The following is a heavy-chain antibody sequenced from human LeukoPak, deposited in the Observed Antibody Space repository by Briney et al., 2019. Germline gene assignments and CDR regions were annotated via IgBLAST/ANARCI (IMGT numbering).Heavy chain of an antibody. J-gene: IGHJ4*02. V-gene: IGHV3-23*01. CDR1: GFTFSSYA. Sequence: GGSLRLSCAASGFTFSSYAMSWVRQAPGKGLEWVSAISGSGGSTYYADSVKGRFTISRDNSKNTLYLQMNSLRAEDTAVYYCATVDTAMVQYYFDYWGQGTLVTVSS. CDR2: ISGSGGST. CDR3: ATVDTAMVQYYFDY. D-gene: IGHD5-18*01.